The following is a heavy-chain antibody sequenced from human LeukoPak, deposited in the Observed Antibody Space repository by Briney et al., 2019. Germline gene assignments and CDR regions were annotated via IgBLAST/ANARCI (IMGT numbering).Heavy chain of an antibody. J-gene: IGHJ4*02. Sequence: PGGSLRLSCAASGFTFSNYWMHWVRQAPGKGLVCVSRVNGDGSSTNYADSVKGRFTISRDNAKNTLYLQMNSLRAEDTAVYYCARGGGYYFDYWGQGTLVTVSS. V-gene: IGHV3-74*01. CDR2: VNGDGSST. CDR3: ARGGGYYFDY. D-gene: IGHD3-16*01. CDR1: GFTFSNYW.